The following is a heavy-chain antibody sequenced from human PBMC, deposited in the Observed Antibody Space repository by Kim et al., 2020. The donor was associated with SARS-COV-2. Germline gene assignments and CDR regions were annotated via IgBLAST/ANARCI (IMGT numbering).Heavy chain of an antibody. CDR2: IWFDGSNK. V-gene: IGHV3-33*06. CDR3: AKDPQSYCSGGSCYSYFDY. Sequence: GGSLRLSCAASGFTFSSYAMHWVRQAPGKGLEWVAVIWFDGSNKYYADSVKGRFTISRDNSKNTLYLQMNSLRAEDTAVYYCAKDPQSYCSGGSCYSYFDYWGQGTLVTVSS. D-gene: IGHD2-15*01. CDR1: GFTFSSYA. J-gene: IGHJ4*02.